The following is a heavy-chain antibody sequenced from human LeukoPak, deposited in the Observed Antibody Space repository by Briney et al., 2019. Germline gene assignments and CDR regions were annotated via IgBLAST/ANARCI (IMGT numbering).Heavy chain of an antibody. CDR2: IYSDGVT. J-gene: IGHJ5*02. Sequence: GGSLRLSCAASGFIVNSYAMSWVRQAPGEGLAWVSLIYSDGVTQYADSVKGRFTISRDNSKNTLYLQMNSLRDEDTAVYFCARDRAEEKTWVEFDPWGQGTLVTVSS. V-gene: IGHV3-66*02. CDR1: GFIVNSYA. CDR3: ARDRAEEKTWVEFDP.